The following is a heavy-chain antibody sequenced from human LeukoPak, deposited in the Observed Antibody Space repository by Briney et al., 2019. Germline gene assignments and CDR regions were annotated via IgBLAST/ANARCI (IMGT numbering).Heavy chain of an antibody. CDR1: GGTFNSYA. CDR3: ARDEEGRYCSGGSCYSSVSAFDI. Sequence: SVKVSCKASGGTFNSYAISWVRQAPGQGLEWMGGIIPIFGTANYAQKFQGRVTITADKSTSTAYMELSSLRSEDTAVYYCARDEEGRYCSGGSCYSSVSAFDIWGQGTMVTVSS. V-gene: IGHV1-69*06. CDR2: IIPIFGTA. D-gene: IGHD2-15*01. J-gene: IGHJ3*02.